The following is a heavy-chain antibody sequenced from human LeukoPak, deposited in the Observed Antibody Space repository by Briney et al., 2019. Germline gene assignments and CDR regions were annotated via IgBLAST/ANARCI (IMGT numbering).Heavy chain of an antibody. D-gene: IGHD2-8*01. V-gene: IGHV3-66*02. CDR1: EFIVTNYH. CDR3: ARDPNDGYALLDY. CDR2: IFDDGTT. Sequence: GGSLRLSCAASEFIVTNYHMNWDRQAPGKGLEWVSNIFDDGTTYYADSVKGRFTISRDISKNTAYLQMNSLRVEDTAVYYCARDPNDGYALLDYWGQGTVVTVSS. J-gene: IGHJ4*02.